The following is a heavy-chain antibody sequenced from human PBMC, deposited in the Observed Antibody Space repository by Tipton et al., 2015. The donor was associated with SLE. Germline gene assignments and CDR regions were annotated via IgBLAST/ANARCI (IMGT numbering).Heavy chain of an antibody. Sequence: GLVKPSQTLSLSCTVSGGSITSGSYFYNWIRQPAGKGLEWVGRMYLSGSTNYHPSLKSRVTLSVDTSRNQFSLKLSSVTAADTAVYYCARGLMVQGVKGYFDYWGQGTLVTVSS. V-gene: IGHV4-61*02. CDR1: GGSITSGSYF. CDR3: ARGLMVQGVKGYFDY. J-gene: IGHJ4*02. CDR2: MYLSGST. D-gene: IGHD3-10*01.